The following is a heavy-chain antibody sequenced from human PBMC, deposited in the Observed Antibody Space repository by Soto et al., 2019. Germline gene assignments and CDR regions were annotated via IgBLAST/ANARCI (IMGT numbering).Heavy chain of an antibody. D-gene: IGHD2-8*02. CDR3: AREDKTVSCPGGTCSPPRGIDV. V-gene: IGHV4-59*01. CDR2: IYSSGST. CDR1: GGSMNNYY. J-gene: IGHJ6*02. Sequence: SETLSLTCTVSGGSMNNYYWSWIRQPPGKGLEWIGYIYSSGSTNYSHSHSSRVTMSLDTTKSQFSKRPDSVSAADTAFYYCAREDKTVSCPGGTCSPPRGIDVWGQGTTVT.